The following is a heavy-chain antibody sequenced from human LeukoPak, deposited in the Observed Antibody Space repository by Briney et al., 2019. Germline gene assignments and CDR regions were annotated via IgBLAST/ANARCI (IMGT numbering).Heavy chain of an antibody. CDR2: IYYSGST. Sequence: SETLSLTCTVSGGSISSSSYYWGWIRQPPGKGLEWIGSIYYSGSTYYNPSLKSRVTISVGTSKNQFSLKLSSVTAADTAVYYCATTRSYSGSWNYWGQGTLVTVSS. V-gene: IGHV4-39*01. CDR3: ATTRSYSGSWNY. D-gene: IGHD6-13*01. CDR1: GGSISSSSYY. J-gene: IGHJ4*02.